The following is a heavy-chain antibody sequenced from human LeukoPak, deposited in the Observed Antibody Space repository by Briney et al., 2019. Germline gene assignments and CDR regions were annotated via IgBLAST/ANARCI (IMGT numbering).Heavy chain of an antibody. J-gene: IGHJ4*02. CDR3: AREFGSGNYRALDY. CDR1: GFTFSSYW. Sequence: TGGSLRLSCAASGFTFSSYWMSWVRQVPGKLLEWVANINQDGSVMYYVDSVEGRFTISRDNAKNSLYLQMNTLRAEDTAVYYCAREFGSGNYRALDYWGQGTLVTVSS. CDR2: INQDGSVM. D-gene: IGHD3-10*01. V-gene: IGHV3-7*04.